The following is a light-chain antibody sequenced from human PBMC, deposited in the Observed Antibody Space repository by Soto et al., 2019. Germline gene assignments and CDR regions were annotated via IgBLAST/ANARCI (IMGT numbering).Light chain of an antibody. V-gene: IGKV1-27*01. J-gene: IGKJ5*01. CDR3: QRYDSAPVT. CDR1: QGISNY. CDR2: SAS. Sequence: DIPMAQAPSSPSCPVGERVPLTCRASQGISNYLAWYQQTPGKVPKLLIYSASTLQSGVPSRFSGRGSGTDFTLTISSLQPEDVATYYCQRYDSAPVTFGQGTRLEIK.